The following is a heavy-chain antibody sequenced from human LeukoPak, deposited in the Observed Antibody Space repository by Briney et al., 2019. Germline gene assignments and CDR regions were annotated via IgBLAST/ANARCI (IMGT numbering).Heavy chain of an antibody. CDR1: GGSISSYY. Sequence: SETLSLTCTVSGGSISSYYWSWIRQPAGKGLEWIGRIYTSGSTNYNPSLKSRVTMSVDTSKNQFSLKLSSVTAADTAVYYCASCSSTSCYSPLPNAFDIWGQGTMVTVSS. CDR3: ASCSSTSCYSPLPNAFDI. V-gene: IGHV4-4*07. CDR2: IYTSGST. J-gene: IGHJ3*02. D-gene: IGHD2-2*01.